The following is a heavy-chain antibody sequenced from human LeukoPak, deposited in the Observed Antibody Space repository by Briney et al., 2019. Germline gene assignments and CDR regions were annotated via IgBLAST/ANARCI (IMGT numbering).Heavy chain of an antibody. J-gene: IGHJ4*02. CDR2: IRYDGSDK. V-gene: IGHV3-30*02. CDR1: GFSFSSYG. CDR3: ARDSPNEGILWWSIDY. Sequence: GGSLRLSCAASGFSFSSYGMHWVRQAPGKGLEWVAFIRYDGSDKYYADSVKGRFTISRDNSKKTLYMQMNSLRPEDTAVYYCARDSPNEGILWWSIDYWGQGTLATVSS. D-gene: IGHD2-21*01.